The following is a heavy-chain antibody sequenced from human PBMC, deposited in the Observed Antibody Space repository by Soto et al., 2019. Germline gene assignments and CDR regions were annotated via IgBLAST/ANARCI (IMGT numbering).Heavy chain of an antibody. CDR3: AKDRRAYYYDSSGYNS. V-gene: IGHV3-23*01. J-gene: IGHJ4*02. D-gene: IGHD3-22*01. Sequence: GGSLRLSCAASGCTFSSYAMSWVRQAPGKGLEWVSAISGSGGSTYYADSVKGRFTISRDNSKNTLYLQMNSLRAEDTAVYYCAKDRRAYYYDSSGYNSWGQGTLVTVSS. CDR2: ISGSGGST. CDR1: GCTFSSYA.